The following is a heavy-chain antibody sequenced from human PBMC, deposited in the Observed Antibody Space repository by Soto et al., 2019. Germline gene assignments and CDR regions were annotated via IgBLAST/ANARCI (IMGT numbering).Heavy chain of an antibody. CDR2: INHSGST. J-gene: IGHJ4*02. Sequence: QVQLQQWGAGLLKPSETLSLTCAVYGGSFSGYYWSWIRQPPGKGLEWIGEINHSGSTNYNPSLKSRVTISVDTSTNQFSLKLSSVTAADTAVYYCATAEMTPKRNRAAHRHCSGGSCYSSVGYYFDYWGQGTLVTVSS. CDR1: GGSFSGYY. V-gene: IGHV4-34*01. D-gene: IGHD2-15*01. CDR3: ATAEMTPKRNRAAHRHCSGGSCYSSVGYYFDY.